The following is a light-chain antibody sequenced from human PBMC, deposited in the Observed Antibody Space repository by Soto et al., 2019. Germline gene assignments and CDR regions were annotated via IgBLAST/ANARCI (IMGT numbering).Light chain of an antibody. CDR3: QQYGNSPYT. V-gene: IGKV3-20*01. J-gene: IGKJ2*01. CDR2: GAS. CDR1: QSISSSY. Sequence: EIVLTQSPGTLSLSPGERATLSCRASQSISSSYLAWYQQKPGQAPRLLIYGASSRATGIPDRFSGGGSGTDFSLTISRLEPEDFAVYYCQQYGNSPYTFAQGTKLEIK.